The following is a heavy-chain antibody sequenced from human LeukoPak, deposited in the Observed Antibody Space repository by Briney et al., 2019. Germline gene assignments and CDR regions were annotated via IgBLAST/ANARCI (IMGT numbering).Heavy chain of an antibody. V-gene: IGHV1-2*06. CDR1: GYTFTGYY. CDR2: ISPKSGDT. D-gene: IGHD4-17*01. J-gene: IGHJ4*02. Sequence: ASVKVSCKACGYTFTGYYIHWVRQAPGQGLEWMGRISPKSGDTDYSQKFQGGVTLTSDSSITTAYMELNRLTSDATAVYYCASGTYGDYSFDFWGQGTLVTVSS. CDR3: ASGTYGDYSFDF.